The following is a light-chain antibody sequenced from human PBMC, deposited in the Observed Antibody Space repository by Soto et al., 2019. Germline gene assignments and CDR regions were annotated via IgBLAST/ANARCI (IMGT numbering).Light chain of an antibody. Sequence: DTQMTQSPSTLSASVGDRVTITCRASQSISYYLAWYQQRPGRAPNLLIYKASSLESGVPSRFSGSGSGTEFTLTISSLQPDDFATYYCQQYSPTFGQGTKVEIK. CDR3: QQYSPT. CDR1: QSISYY. V-gene: IGKV1-5*03. J-gene: IGKJ1*01. CDR2: KAS.